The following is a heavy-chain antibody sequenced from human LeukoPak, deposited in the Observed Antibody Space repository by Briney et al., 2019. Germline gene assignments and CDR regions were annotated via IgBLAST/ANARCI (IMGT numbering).Heavy chain of an antibody. V-gene: IGHV3-21*01. CDR3: AKDYGFWSGYPDY. Sequence: PGGSLRLSCAASGFTFSSYSMNWVRQAPGKGLEWVSSISSSSSYIYYADSVKGRFTISRDNAKNSLYLQMNSLRAEDTAVYYCAKDYGFWSGYPDYWGQGTLVTVSS. D-gene: IGHD3/OR15-3a*01. CDR1: GFTFSSYS. J-gene: IGHJ4*02. CDR2: ISSSSSYI.